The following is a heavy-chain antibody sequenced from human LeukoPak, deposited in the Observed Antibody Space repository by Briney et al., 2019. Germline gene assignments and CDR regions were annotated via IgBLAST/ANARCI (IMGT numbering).Heavy chain of an antibody. J-gene: IGHJ4*02. Sequence: SETLSLTCAVYGGSFSDYYWTWIRQPPGKGLEWIGEINHSESTNYKPSLKSRVTMSVDTSKNQFSLKLTSVTAADTAVYYCARVVGRYYKVDFWGRGTPVTVSS. CDR1: GGSFSDYY. V-gene: IGHV4-34*01. D-gene: IGHD1-26*01. CDR2: INHSEST. CDR3: ARVVGRYYKVDF.